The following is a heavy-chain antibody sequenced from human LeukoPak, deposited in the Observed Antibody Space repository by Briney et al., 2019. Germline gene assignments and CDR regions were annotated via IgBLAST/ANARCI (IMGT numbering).Heavy chain of an antibody. Sequence: GGSLRLSCAASGFTFSSYAMSWVRQAPGKGLEGVSAISGSGGSPYYADSVKGRFTISRDNSKNTLYLQMNSLRAEDTAVYYCAKELDVVVVAATQVYYYGMDVWGQGTTVTVSS. CDR2: ISGSGGSP. CDR1: GFTFSSYA. V-gene: IGHV3-23*01. D-gene: IGHD2-15*01. J-gene: IGHJ6*02. CDR3: AKELDVVVVAATQVYYYGMDV.